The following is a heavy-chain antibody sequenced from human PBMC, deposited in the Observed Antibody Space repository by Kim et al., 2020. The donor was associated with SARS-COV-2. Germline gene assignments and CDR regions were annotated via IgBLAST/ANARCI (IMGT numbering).Heavy chain of an antibody. CDR2: ISYDGSNK. CDR1: GFTFSSYG. V-gene: IGHV3-30*18. D-gene: IGHD5-12*01. J-gene: IGHJ4*01. CDR3: AKDGSPYIVATNAFDY. Sequence: GGSLRLSCAASGFTFSSYGMHWVRQAPGKGLEWVAVISYDGSNKYYADSVKGRFTISRDNSKNTLYLQMNSLRAEDTAVYYCAKDGSPYIVATNAFDYW.